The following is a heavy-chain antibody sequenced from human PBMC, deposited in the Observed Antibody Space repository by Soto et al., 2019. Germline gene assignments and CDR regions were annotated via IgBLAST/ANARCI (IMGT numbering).Heavy chain of an antibody. Sequence: QVQLVQSGAEVKKPGSSVKVYCKASGGNFSSYSINWVRQAPGQGLEWMGGIIPLFGTANYAQRLQGRVTHTAAESTSTAHIEPRTLRNEDTAVYYCAIPFQSWPGGWDYDLGCRGNLVT. D-gene: IGHD3-16*01. CDR2: IIPLFGTA. V-gene: IGHV1-69*01. J-gene: IGHJ2*01. CDR1: GGNFSSYS. CDR3: AIPFQSWPGGWDYDL.